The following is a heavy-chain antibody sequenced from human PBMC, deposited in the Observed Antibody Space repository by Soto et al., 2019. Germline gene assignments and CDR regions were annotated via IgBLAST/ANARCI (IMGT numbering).Heavy chain of an antibody. V-gene: IGHV3-66*01. J-gene: IGHJ6*02. D-gene: IGHD2-15*01. CDR1: GFTVSSNY. Sequence: PGGSLRLSCAASGFTVSSNYMSWVRQAPGKGLEWVSVIYSGGSTYYADSVKGRFTISRDNSKNRLFLQMNSLRVEDTAVYFCARDQKDRYCGGGSCYFYYGMDVWGQGTTVTVSS. CDR2: IYSGGST. CDR3: ARDQKDRYCGGGSCYFYYGMDV.